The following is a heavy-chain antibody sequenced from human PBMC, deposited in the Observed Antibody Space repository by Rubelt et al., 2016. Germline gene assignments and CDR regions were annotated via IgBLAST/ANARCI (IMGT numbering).Heavy chain of an antibody. CDR3: ARVEAARPRFDY. CDR1: GGSISSYY. J-gene: IGHJ4*02. D-gene: IGHD6-6*01. CDR2: IYYSGST. V-gene: IGHV4-59*01. Sequence: QVQLQESGPGLVKPSETLSLTCTVSGGSISSYYWSWIRQPPGKGLEWIGYIYYSGSTNYNPSLKSRVTIAVDTSKNQFSLKLSSVTAADTAVYYCARVEAARPRFDYWGQGTLVTVSS.